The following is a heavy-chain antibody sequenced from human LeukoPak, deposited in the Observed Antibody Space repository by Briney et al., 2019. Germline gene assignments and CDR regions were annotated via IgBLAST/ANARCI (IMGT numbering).Heavy chain of an antibody. Sequence: GGSLRLSCAASGFTLRSYEMNWVRQAPGQGLEWISFIGTTGSITYYADSVKGRFTISRDNAKNSLYLQMNSLGAEDTAVYYCARNAYRSSWYLDYWGQGTLVTVSS. D-gene: IGHD6-13*01. CDR1: GFTLRSYE. J-gene: IGHJ4*02. CDR3: ARNAYRSSWYLDY. V-gene: IGHV3-48*03. CDR2: IGTTGSIT.